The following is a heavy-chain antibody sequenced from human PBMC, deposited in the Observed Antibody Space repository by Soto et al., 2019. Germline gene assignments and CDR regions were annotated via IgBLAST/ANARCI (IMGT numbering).Heavy chain of an antibody. CDR1: GGSFSGYY. CDR3: ARLLPLVRGVIMRGRGWGMDV. D-gene: IGHD3-10*01. J-gene: IGHJ6*02. Sequence: QVQLQQWGAGLLKPSETLSLTCAVYGGSFSGYYWSWIRQPPGKGLEWIGEINHSGSTNYNPSLKSRVTISVDTSKNHFSLKLSSVTAADTAVYYCARLLPLVRGVIMRGRGWGMDVWGQGTTVTVSS. V-gene: IGHV4-34*01. CDR2: INHSGST.